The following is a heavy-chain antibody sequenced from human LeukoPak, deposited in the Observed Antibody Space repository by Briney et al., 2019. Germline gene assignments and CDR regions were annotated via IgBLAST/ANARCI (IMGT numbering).Heavy chain of an antibody. J-gene: IGHJ4*02. V-gene: IGHV3-30*02. CDR1: GFTFSSYG. CDR3: ARGLTTRGIAVAGSDY. D-gene: IGHD6-19*01. Sequence: GGSLRLSCGASGFTFSSYGMHWVRQGPGKGLEWVAFIRHDGSKKYHADSVKGRFTISRDNSKNTLYLQMNSLRAEDTAVYYCARGLTTRGIAVAGSDYWGQGTLVTVSS. CDR2: IRHDGSKK.